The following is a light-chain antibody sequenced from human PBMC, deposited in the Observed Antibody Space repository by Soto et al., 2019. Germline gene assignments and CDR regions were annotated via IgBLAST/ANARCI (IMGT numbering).Light chain of an antibody. CDR1: SSNIGAGYD. Sequence: QSALAQPPSVSGAPGQRVTISCTGSSSNIGAGYDVHWYQQLPGTAPKLLIYGNSNRPSGVPDRFSGSKSVTSASLAITGLQAEDEADYFCQSYDSRLSGYVFGTGTKVTVL. CDR2: GNS. J-gene: IGLJ1*01. CDR3: QSYDSRLSGYV. V-gene: IGLV1-40*01.